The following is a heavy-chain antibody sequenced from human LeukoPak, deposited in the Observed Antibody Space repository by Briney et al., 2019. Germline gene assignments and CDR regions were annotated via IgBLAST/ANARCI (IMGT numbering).Heavy chain of an antibody. CDR3: ARVLPNDFWSGYPSNYFDY. CDR1: GFTFSSYW. CDR2: INSDGSST. V-gene: IGHV3-74*01. Sequence: PGGTLRLSCAASGFTFSSYWMHWLRQAPGKGLVWVLRINSDGSSTSYADSVKGRFTISTCNAKNTLYLQMNSLRAEDTAVYYCARVLPNDFWSGYPSNYFDYWGQGTLVTVSS. J-gene: IGHJ4*02. D-gene: IGHD3-3*01.